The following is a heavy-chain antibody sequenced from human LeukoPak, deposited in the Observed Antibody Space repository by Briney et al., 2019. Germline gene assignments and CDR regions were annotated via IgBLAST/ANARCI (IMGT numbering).Heavy chain of an antibody. D-gene: IGHD1-26*01. Sequence: SETLSLTCTVSGGSISSSNFYWGWIRQPAGKGLEWIGRIYTSGSTNYNPSLKSRVTMSVDTSKNQFSMKLSSVTAADTAVYYCARNRGSYLFDYWGQGTLVTVSS. J-gene: IGHJ4*02. V-gene: IGHV4-61*02. CDR3: ARNRGSYLFDY. CDR2: IYTSGST. CDR1: GGSISSSNFY.